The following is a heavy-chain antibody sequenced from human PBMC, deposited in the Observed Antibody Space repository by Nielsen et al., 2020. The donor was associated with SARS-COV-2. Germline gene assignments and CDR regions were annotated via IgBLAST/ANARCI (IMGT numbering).Heavy chain of an antibody. D-gene: IGHD5-18*01. CDR2: IKQDGSEK. CDR3: AREDRIQLWLKDYYYYYGMDV. Sequence: GGSLRLSCAASGFTFSSYWMSWVRQAPGKGLEWVANIKQDGSEKYYVDSVKGRFTISRDNAKNSLYLQMNSLRAEDTAVYYCAREDRIQLWLKDYYYYYGMDVWGQGTTVTVSS. CDR1: GFTFSSYW. J-gene: IGHJ6*02. V-gene: IGHV3-7*03.